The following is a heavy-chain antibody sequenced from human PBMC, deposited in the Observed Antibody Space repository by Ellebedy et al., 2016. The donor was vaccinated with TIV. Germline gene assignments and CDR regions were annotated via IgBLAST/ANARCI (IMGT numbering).Heavy chain of an antibody. CDR1: GYTLTEYY. J-gene: IGHJ6*03. CDR3: ARSRSFYDYTDV. V-gene: IGHV1-46*01. CDR2: IDPRRGGT. Sequence: ASVKVSXXASGYTLTEYYIHWIRQAPGQGFEWMGIIDPRRGGTTYAKKFQGGITMTSDTSTSTVYMEMRSLRSEDTAVYYCARSRSFYDYTDVWGEGTAVIVS.